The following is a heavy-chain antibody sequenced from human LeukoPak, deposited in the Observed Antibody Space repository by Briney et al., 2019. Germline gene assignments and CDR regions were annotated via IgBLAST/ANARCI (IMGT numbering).Heavy chain of an antibody. V-gene: IGHV4-59*01. D-gene: IGHD2-15*01. Sequence: PSETLCLTCRVLGGSIRGNFWGWIRHPPGKGLEWIGDFFDAGRTAYNPSLQSRLATSAQSSENQFTLKLTPVSTADTAKYYCAKLGLVGSCNGGRCYQIDSWGQGTLVTVSA. CDR1: GGSIRGNF. CDR2: FFDAGRT. CDR3: AKLGLVGSCNGGRCYQIDS. J-gene: IGHJ4*02.